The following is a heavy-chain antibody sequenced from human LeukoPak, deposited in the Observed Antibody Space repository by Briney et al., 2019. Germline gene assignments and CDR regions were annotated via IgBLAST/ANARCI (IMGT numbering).Heavy chain of an antibody. CDR1: GGSFSGYY. Sequence: PSETLSLTCAVYGGSFSGYYWSWIHQPPGKGLEWIGEINHSGSTNYNPSLKSRVTISVDTSKNQFSLKLSSVTAADTAVYYCARYSRRVPRHWYFDLWGRGTLVTVSS. J-gene: IGHJ2*01. D-gene: IGHD1-1*01. CDR2: INHSGST. CDR3: ARYSRRVPRHWYFDL. V-gene: IGHV4-34*01.